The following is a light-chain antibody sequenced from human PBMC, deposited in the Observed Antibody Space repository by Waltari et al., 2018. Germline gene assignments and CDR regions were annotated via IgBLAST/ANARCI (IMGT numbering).Light chain of an antibody. CDR3: QQYYRYYT. CDR1: QRINTW. V-gene: IGKV1-5*01. CDR2: DVS. Sequence: IQMTQSPSALSASVGDRVTITCRASQRINTWMAWYQQRPGKAPKVLIYDVSTLERGVPSRCSGSGSGTEVTLDINNLQPEDFATYYCQQYYRYYTFGQGTKLEIK. J-gene: IGKJ2*01.